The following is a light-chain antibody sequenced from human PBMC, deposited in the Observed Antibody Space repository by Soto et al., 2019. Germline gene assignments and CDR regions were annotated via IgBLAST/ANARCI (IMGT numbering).Light chain of an antibody. CDR3: QQYGDWSLT. Sequence: EIGITQSPVTLSVSPGERATLSCRASQSVRITYLAWYQQKPGQAPRLLIFGVSNRAAGIPARFSGSGSGTEFTLTISSLQSEDFAVYYCQQYGDWSLTFVGGTELDIK. CDR1: QSVRITY. V-gene: IGKV3-15*01. CDR2: GVS. J-gene: IGKJ4*01.